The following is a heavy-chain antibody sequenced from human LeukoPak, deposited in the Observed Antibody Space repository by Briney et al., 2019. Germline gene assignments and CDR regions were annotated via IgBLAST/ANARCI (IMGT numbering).Heavy chain of an antibody. CDR1: GFTFSSYW. J-gene: IGHJ6*02. CDR3: ARVPDFWSGYGHLDPTYYYYGMDV. CDR2: INSDGSST. Sequence: GGSLRLSCAASGFTFSSYWMHWVRQAPGKGLVWVSRINSDGSSTSYADSVKGRFTISRDNAKNTLYLQMNSLRAEDTAVYYCARVPDFWSGYGHLDPTYYYYGMDVWGQGTTVTVSS. V-gene: IGHV3-74*01. D-gene: IGHD3-3*01.